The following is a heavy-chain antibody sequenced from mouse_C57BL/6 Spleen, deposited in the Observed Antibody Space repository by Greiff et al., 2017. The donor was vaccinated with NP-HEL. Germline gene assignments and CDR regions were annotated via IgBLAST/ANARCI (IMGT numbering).Heavy chain of an antibody. D-gene: IGHD3-1*01. J-gene: IGHJ2*01. CDR3: ARGLFDY. CDR1: GYTFTSYW. Sequence: QVHVKQPGAELVMPGASVKLSCKASGYTFTSYWMHWVKQRPGQGLEWIGEIDPSDSYTNYNQKFKGKSTLTVDKSSSTAYMQLSSLTSEDSAVYYCARGLFDYWGQGTTLTVSS. V-gene: IGHV1-69*01. CDR2: IDPSDSYT.